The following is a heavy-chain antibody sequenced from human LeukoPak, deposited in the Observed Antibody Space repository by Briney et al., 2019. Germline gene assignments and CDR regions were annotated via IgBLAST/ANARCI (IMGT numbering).Heavy chain of an antibody. CDR1: GFTFSSYW. Sequence: GSLRLSCAASGFTFSSYWMHWVRQAPGKGLVWVSRINSDGSSTSYADSVKGRFTISRDNAKNTLYLQMNSLRAEDTAVYYCAKDQVDTIFGVVIPFDYWGQGTLVTVSS. CDR2: INSDGSST. V-gene: IGHV3-74*01. CDR3: AKDQVDTIFGVVIPFDY. J-gene: IGHJ4*02. D-gene: IGHD3-3*01.